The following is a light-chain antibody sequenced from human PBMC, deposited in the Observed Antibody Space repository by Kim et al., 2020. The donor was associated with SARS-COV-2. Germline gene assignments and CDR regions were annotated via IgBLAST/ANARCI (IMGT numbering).Light chain of an antibody. J-gene: IGLJ3*02. CDR2: EDK. CDR1: GGSIASNY. Sequence: GKTVTISCIRSGGSIASNYVQWYQQRPGSSPTTVIYEDKQRPSGGPDRFSGAIDSSSNSASLTISGRKTEDEADYFCQSYDSNNRVFGGGTKLTVL. CDR3: QSYDSNNRV. V-gene: IGLV6-57*01.